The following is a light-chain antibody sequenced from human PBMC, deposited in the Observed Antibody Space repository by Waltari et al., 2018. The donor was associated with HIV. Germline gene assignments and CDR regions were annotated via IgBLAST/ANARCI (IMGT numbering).Light chain of an antibody. Sequence: QSVLAQPPSVSGAPGQRVTISCSGSGSNIRSNYVNWYQQLPVTAPRVLIYNDDQRPSGGPARFSGSKAGTTASLAISGLQSEDEADYYCAAWDDTLKVYVFGTGTKVTVL. J-gene: IGLJ1*01. CDR2: NDD. CDR3: AAWDDTLKVYV. V-gene: IGLV1-44*01. CDR1: GSNIRSNY.